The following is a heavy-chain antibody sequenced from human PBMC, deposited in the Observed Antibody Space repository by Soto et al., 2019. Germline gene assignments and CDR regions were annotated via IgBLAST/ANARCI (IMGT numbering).Heavy chain of an antibody. CDR3: ARFHMVRGATVSGMDV. D-gene: IGHD3-10*01. V-gene: IGHV2-26*01. Sequence: GPTLVTPTETRTLPCTVSGFSLSNARVDGIGMRQPPGTALEWLAHIFSKDEKSYSTSLKSRLTISKYTCKSQVVLTLTNLDPVDTATYYSARFHMVRGATVSGMDVWGQGTTVTVSS. CDR1: GFSLSNARVD. J-gene: IGHJ6*02. CDR2: IFSKDEK.